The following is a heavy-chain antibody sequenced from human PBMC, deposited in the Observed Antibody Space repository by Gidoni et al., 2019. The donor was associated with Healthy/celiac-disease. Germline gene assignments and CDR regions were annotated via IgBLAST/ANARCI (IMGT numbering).Heavy chain of an antibody. V-gene: IGHV1-46*01. CDR3: ARDQGVLSGFGELAWAFDI. J-gene: IGHJ3*02. Sequence: GQGLEWMGIINPSGGSTSYAQKFQGRVTMTRDTSTSTVYMELSSLRSEDTAVYYCARDQGVLSGFGELAWAFDIWGQGTMVTVSS. D-gene: IGHD3-10*01. CDR2: INPSGGST.